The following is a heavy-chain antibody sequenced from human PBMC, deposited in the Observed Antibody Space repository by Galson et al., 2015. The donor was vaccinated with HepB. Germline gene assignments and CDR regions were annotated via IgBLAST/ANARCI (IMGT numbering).Heavy chain of an antibody. CDR1: GFTVSSNY. CDR2: IYSGGST. J-gene: IGHJ3*02. Sequence: SLRLSCAASGFTVSSNYMSWVRQAPGKGLEWVSVIYSGGSTYYADSVKGRFTISRDNSKNTLYLQMNSLRAEDTAVYYCARGSYDFWSGYYIGAFDIWGQGTMVTVSS. V-gene: IGHV3-53*01. D-gene: IGHD3-3*01. CDR3: ARGSYDFWSGYYIGAFDI.